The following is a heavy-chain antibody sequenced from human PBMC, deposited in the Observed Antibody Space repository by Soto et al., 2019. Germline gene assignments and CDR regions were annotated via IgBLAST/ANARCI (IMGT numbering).Heavy chain of an antibody. Sequence: SETLSLTCTVSGGSISSYYWSWIRQPPGKGLEWIGYIYYSGNTNYNLSLKSRVTISVDMPKNQFSLKLISVTAADTAVYYRARLLALAGRDYYFDYWGQGTLVTVSS. CDR1: GGSISSYY. D-gene: IGHD6-19*01. CDR3: ARLLALAGRDYYFDY. CDR2: IYYSGNT. J-gene: IGHJ4*02. V-gene: IGHV4-59*08.